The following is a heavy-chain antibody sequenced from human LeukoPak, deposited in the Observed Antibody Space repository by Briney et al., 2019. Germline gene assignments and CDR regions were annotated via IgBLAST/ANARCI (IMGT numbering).Heavy chain of an antibody. J-gene: IGHJ3*02. CDR3: GRVKEASAFDI. D-gene: IGHD5-12*01. CDR1: GFTFSTFS. CDR2: ISGSSNYI. V-gene: IGHV3-21*01. Sequence: GGSLRLSCAASGFTFSTFSMNWVRQAPGKGLEWVSSISGSSNYIYYADSVKGRFTISRDNAKNSLYLQMNSLRAEDTAVYYCGRVKEASAFDIWGQGTMVTVSS.